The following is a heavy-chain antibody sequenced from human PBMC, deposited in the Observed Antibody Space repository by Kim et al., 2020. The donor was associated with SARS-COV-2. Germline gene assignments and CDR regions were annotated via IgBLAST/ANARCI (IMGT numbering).Heavy chain of an antibody. V-gene: IGHV5-10-1*01. Sequence: NYGPSFQGHVTISADKSISTAYLQWSSLKASDTAMYYCARVTEGSEAFDPWGQGTLVTVSS. CDR3: ARVTEGSEAFDP. D-gene: IGHD3-10*01. J-gene: IGHJ5*02.